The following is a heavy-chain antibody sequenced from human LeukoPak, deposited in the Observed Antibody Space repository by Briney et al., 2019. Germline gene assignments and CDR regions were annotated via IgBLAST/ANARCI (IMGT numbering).Heavy chain of an antibody. Sequence: ASVKVSCKASGYTFTSYAMHWVRQAPGQRLEWMGWINAGNGNTKYSQKFQGRVTITRDTSASTAYMELSSLRSEDTAVYYCARDLSYYCDSIIIEADYWGQGTLVTVSS. CDR2: INAGNGNT. D-gene: IGHD3-22*01. V-gene: IGHV1-3*01. J-gene: IGHJ4*02. CDR1: GYTFTSYA. CDR3: ARDLSYYCDSIIIEADY.